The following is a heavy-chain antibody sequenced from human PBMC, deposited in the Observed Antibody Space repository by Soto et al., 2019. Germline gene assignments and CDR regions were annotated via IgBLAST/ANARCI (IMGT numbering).Heavy chain of an antibody. V-gene: IGHV5-51*01. CDR3: ARGGWGGYCSGGSCPSDY. J-gene: IGHJ4*02. CDR1: GYSFTSYW. D-gene: IGHD2-15*01. Sequence: LGESLKISCKGSGYSFTSYWIGWVRQMPGKGLEWMGIIYPGDSDTRYSPSFQGQVTISADKSISTAYLQWSSLKASDTAMYYCARGGWGGYCSGGSCPSDYWGQGTLVTVS. CDR2: IYPGDSDT.